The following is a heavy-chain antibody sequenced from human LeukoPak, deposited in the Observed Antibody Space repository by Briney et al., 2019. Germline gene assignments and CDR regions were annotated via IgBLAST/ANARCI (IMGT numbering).Heavy chain of an antibody. CDR3: ARRLSSSWYMRDNWFDP. CDR2: IYYSGST. V-gene: IGHV4-39*01. Sequence: SETLSLTCTVSGGSISSSSYYWGWIRQPPGKGLEWVGSIYYSGSTYYNPSLKSRVTISVDTSKNQFSLKLSSVTAADTAVYYCARRLSSSWYMRDNWFDPWGQGTLVTVSS. CDR1: GGSISSSSYY. J-gene: IGHJ5*02. D-gene: IGHD6-13*01.